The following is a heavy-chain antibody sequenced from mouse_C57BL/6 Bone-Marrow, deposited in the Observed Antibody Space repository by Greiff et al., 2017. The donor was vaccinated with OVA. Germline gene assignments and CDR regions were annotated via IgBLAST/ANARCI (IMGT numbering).Heavy chain of an antibody. Sequence: VKLMESGAELVKPGASVKLSCKASGYTFTSYWMQWVKQRPGQGLEWIGEIDPSDSSTNYTQKFKGKATLTVDTSSSTAYMQLSSLTSEDSAVYYCARTEGNYLDYWGQGTTLTVSS. CDR3: ARTEGNYLDY. J-gene: IGHJ2*01. D-gene: IGHD2-14*01. V-gene: IGHV1-50*01. CDR2: IDPSDSST. CDR1: GYTFTSYW.